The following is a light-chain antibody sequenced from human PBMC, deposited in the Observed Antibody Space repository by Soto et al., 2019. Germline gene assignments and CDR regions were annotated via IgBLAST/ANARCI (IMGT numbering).Light chain of an antibody. CDR2: AGS. CDR1: QGISSW. V-gene: IGKV1-12*01. Sequence: IQMTQSPSSVSASVGDRVTITCRASQGISSWLAWSQQKPGKAPKLLIYAGSSLQSGGPSRFSGSRSGTDFTLTISSLPPEDFATYYCHQANSFPLTVGGGPKVEIK. J-gene: IGKJ4*02. CDR3: HQANSFPLT.